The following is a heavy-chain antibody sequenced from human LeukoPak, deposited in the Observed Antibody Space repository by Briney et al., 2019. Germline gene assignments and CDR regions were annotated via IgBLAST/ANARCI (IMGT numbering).Heavy chain of an antibody. CDR1: GGSISSSSYY. J-gene: IGHJ6*03. Sequence: PSETLSLTCTVSGGSISSSSYYWGWIRQPPGKGLEWIGSIYYSGSTYYNPSLKSRVTVSVDTSKNQFSLKLSSVTAADTAVYYCARGAETYYDFWSGYYTYYYYYMDVWGKGTTVTVSS. D-gene: IGHD3-3*01. V-gene: IGHV4-39*07. CDR3: ARGAETYYDFWSGYYTYYYYYMDV. CDR2: IYYSGST.